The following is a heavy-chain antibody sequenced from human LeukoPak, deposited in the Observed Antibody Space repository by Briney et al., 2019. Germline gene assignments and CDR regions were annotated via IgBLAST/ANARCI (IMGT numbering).Heavy chain of an antibody. Sequence: GGSLRLSCAASGFTFSSYAMSWVRQAPGKGLEWVSAISGSGGSTYYADSVKGRLTISRDNSKNTLYLQMNSLRAEDTAVYYCAKRDLNYYDSSGYYYYWGQGTLVTVSS. J-gene: IGHJ4*02. CDR2: ISGSGGST. V-gene: IGHV3-23*01. CDR3: AKRDLNYYDSSGYYYY. D-gene: IGHD3-22*01. CDR1: GFTFSSYA.